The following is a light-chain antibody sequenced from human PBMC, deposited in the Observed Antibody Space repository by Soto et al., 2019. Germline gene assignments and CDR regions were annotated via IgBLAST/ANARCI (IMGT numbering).Light chain of an antibody. V-gene: IGKV1-5*03. CDR1: EIINKW. Sequence: IQMTQSPSTLSASVGDRVTSVCRASEIINKWLAWYQQKPGQDPKILISKASNLEKGVPSRFSGSGSETEFTLTISSVQPEDSATYYCQQYKTHWNVGPGTRVEIK. J-gene: IGKJ1*01. CDR3: QQYKTHWN. CDR2: KAS.